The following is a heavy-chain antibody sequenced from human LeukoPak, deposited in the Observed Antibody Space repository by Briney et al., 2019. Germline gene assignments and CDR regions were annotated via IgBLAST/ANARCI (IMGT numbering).Heavy chain of an antibody. J-gene: IGHJ4*02. CDR3: ARGAYGDEIDY. V-gene: IGHV4-39*01. Sequence: SETLSLTCTVSGGSISSSSYYWGWIRQPPGKGLEWIGSIYYSGSTYYNPSLKSRVTISVDTSKNQFSLKLSSVTAADTAVYYCARGAYGDEIDYWGRGTLVTVSA. D-gene: IGHD4-17*01. CDR2: IYYSGST. CDR1: GGSISSSSYY.